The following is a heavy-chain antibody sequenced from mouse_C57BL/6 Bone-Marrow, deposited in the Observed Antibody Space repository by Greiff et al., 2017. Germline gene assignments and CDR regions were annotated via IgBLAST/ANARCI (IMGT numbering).Heavy chain of an antibody. J-gene: IGHJ2*01. D-gene: IGHD2-10*01. CDR2: IDPENGDT. V-gene: IGHV14-4*01. Sequence: VQLQQSGAELVRPGASVKLSCTASGFNIKDDYMHWVKQRPEQGLEWIGWIDPENGDTEYASKFQGKATITADTSSNTAYLQLSSLTSEDTAVYYWTAAYYCNYRGYYFDYWGQGTTLTVSS. CDR1: GFNIKDDY. CDR3: TAAYYCNYRGYYFDY.